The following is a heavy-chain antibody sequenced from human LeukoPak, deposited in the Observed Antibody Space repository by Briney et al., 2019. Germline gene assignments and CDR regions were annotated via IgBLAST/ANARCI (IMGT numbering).Heavy chain of an antibody. CDR2: INPSGGST. Sequence: ASVKVSCKASGYTFTSYYMHWVRQAPGQGLEWMGIINPSGGSTSYAQKFQGRVTMTRDTSTSTVYMEVSSLRSEDTAVYYCARADYYGSGSYSTEAFDYWGQGTLVTVSS. CDR1: GYTFTSYY. CDR3: ARADYYGSGSYSTEAFDY. D-gene: IGHD3-10*01. V-gene: IGHV1-46*01. J-gene: IGHJ4*02.